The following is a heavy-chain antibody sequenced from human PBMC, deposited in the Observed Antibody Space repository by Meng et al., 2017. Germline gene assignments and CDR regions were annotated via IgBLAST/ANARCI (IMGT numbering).Heavy chain of an antibody. J-gene: IGHJ4*02. CDR1: GFTFSSYW. CDR2: IKEDGSEK. CDR3: ARGFRDGHRYTWGY. V-gene: IGHV3-7*01. D-gene: IGHD5-24*01. Sequence: GESLKISCAASGFTFSSYWMSWVRQAPGKGLEWVANIKEDGSEKYHMDSVKGRFTISRDNAQNSVYLQMNSLRAEDTAVYYCARGFRDGHRYTWGYWGQGTL.